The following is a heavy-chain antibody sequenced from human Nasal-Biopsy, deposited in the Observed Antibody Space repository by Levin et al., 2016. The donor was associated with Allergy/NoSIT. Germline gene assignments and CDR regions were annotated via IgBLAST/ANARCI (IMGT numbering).Heavy chain of an antibody. J-gene: IGHJ4*02. CDR2: IKQTHEGGTT. CDR3: TTGASWDSHDGY. D-gene: IGHD2-2*01. Sequence: GESLKISCAVSGFSFRDAWMTWVRQAPGKGLELVGLIKQTHEGGTTDYAAPVKGRFTMSRDDSKNTLYLQMNSLKTEDTGVYYCTTGASWDSHDGYWGQGTLVTVSS. CDR1: GFSFRDAW. V-gene: IGHV3-15*01.